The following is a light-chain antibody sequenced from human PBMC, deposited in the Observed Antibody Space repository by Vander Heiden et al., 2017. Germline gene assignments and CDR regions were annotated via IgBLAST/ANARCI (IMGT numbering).Light chain of an antibody. V-gene: IGLV1-47*01. Sequence: SGLARPHLAPGTPWQSVTISCSGSSSNIGSNEVYWYQQLPGTAPKLLNYGNDQRPSGVPGRFSCAISVSSASPDIRGPQSEDEAEYHCAAWDGSLIGQEVVFGGGTKLTVL. CDR2: GND. CDR3: AAWDGSLIGQEVV. J-gene: IGLJ2*01. CDR1: SSNIGSNE.